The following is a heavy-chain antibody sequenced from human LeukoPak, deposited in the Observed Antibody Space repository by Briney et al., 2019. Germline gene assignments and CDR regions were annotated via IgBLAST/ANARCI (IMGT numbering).Heavy chain of an antibody. CDR2: INSGGSST. CDR3: ARDKVSNYVFDY. Sequence: GGSLRLSCAASGFTFSSYWMHWVRQAPGKGLVWVSHINSGGSSTSYADAVKGRFTISRDNAENTLYLQMNSLRAEDTAVYYCARDKVSNYVFDYWGQGTLVTVSS. CDR1: GFTFSSYW. V-gene: IGHV3-74*01. J-gene: IGHJ4*02. D-gene: IGHD4-11*01.